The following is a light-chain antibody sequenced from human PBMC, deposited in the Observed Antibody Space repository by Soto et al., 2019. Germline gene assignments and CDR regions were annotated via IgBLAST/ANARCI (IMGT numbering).Light chain of an antibody. CDR2: GAS. CDR1: QSISSE. J-gene: IGKJ2*01. Sequence: EIVMTQSPATLSVSPGESATLSCRASQSISSELAWYQQKPGQPPRLLIYGASTRATGVPARFTGSGSGSEFTLPISGLQSEDFAVYSCQQGPNWPLTFGQGTRLEI. V-gene: IGKV3-15*01. CDR3: QQGPNWPLT.